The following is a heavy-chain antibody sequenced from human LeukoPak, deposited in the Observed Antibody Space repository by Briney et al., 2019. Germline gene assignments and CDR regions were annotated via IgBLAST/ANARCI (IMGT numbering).Heavy chain of an antibody. J-gene: IGHJ4*02. Sequence: SETLSLTCTVSGGSVSYYYWSWIRQPPGKGLEWIGYFHYSGSTNYNPSLKSRVTISVDTSKNQFPLKLSSVTAADTAVYYCARLGDSSSRLYYFDYWGQGTLVTVSS. CDR1: GGSVSYYY. CDR2: FHYSGST. V-gene: IGHV4-59*08. CDR3: ARLGDSSSRLYYFDY. D-gene: IGHD6-6*01.